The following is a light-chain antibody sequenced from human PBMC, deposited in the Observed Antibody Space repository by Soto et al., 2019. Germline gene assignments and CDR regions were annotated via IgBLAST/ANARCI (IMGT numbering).Light chain of an antibody. J-gene: IGKJ1*01. CDR2: GAS. CDR3: QQYHNFWT. V-gene: IGKV3-15*01. CDR1: QSVSSN. Sequence: EIVMSQSPATLSVSPGERATLSCRANQSVSSNLAWYQQKPGQAPRLLLYGASTRATGIPANFSGSGSGTEFTLTISSLQSEDFAVYYCQQYHNFWTFGQGTKVEIK.